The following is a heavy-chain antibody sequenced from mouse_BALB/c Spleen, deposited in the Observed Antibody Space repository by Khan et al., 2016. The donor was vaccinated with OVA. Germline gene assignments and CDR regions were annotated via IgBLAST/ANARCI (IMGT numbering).Heavy chain of an antibody. CDR2: ISPGSGDT. V-gene: IGHV1-77*01. Sequence: QVQLKQSGAELARPGASVKLSCKASGYTFTDYYINWVKQRTGQGLEWIGEISPGSGDTYYNEWFKGKATLTADKSSSTAYMQRSSLTSEASAVYFCARRNYFGYTFAYWGQGTLVTVSA. J-gene: IGHJ3*01. D-gene: IGHD1-2*01. CDR3: ARRNYFGYTFAY. CDR1: GYTFTDYY.